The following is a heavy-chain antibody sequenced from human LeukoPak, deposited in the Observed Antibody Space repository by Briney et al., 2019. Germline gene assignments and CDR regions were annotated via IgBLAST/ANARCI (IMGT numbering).Heavy chain of an antibody. Sequence: PSETLSLTCTVSGGSISSGGYYWSWIRQHPGKGLEWIGYIYYSGSTYYNPSLKSRVTISVDTSKNQFSLKLSSVTAADTAVYYCARVPRGYCSSTSCPPDFDYWGQGTLVTVSS. CDR1: GGSISSGGYY. D-gene: IGHD2-2*01. CDR3: ARVPRGYCSSTSCPPDFDY. J-gene: IGHJ4*02. CDR2: IYYSGST. V-gene: IGHV4-31*03.